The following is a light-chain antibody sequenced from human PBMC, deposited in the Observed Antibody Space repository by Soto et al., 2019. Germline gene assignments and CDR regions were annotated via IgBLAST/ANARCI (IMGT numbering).Light chain of an antibody. CDR2: EDN. CDR3: QSHDDINQV. Sequence: NFMLTQPHSVSESPGKTVTISCTRSSGSIASNYVQWYQQRPGSAPTTVIYEDNQRPSGVPDRFSGSIDSSSNSASLTISGLQTEDEADYYCQSHDDINQVFGGGTKLTVL. V-gene: IGLV6-57*04. J-gene: IGLJ2*01. CDR1: SGSIASNY.